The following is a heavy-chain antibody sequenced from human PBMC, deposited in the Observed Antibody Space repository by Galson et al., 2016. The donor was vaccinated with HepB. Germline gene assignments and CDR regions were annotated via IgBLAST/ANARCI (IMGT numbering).Heavy chain of an antibody. CDR1: GYTFTNYW. J-gene: IGHJ4*02. V-gene: IGHV5-10-1*01. Sequence: QSGAEVKKPGGSLRISCKASGYTFTNYWISWVRQMPGKGLEWMGRIDPSDSHTNYSPSLQGHVTISADKSIRTAYLQWSSLKASDTAIYYCARYDSSVDVVDFWGQGTLVTVSS. D-gene: IGHD3-22*01. CDR2: IDPSDSHT. CDR3: ARYDSSVDVVDF.